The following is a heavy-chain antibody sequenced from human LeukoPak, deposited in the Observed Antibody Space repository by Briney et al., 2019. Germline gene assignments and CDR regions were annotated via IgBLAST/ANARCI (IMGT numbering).Heavy chain of an antibody. CDR1: GFTFSSYE. J-gene: IGHJ4*02. Sequence: GWSLRLSCAASGFTFSSYEMYWVRQAPGKGLEWVSYISSSGSTIYYADSVKGRFTISRDNAKNSLYLQMNSLRAEDTAVYYCARDYDSSGYYGPYFDYWGQGTLVTVSS. V-gene: IGHV3-48*03. D-gene: IGHD3-22*01. CDR2: ISSSGSTI. CDR3: ARDYDSSGYYGPYFDY.